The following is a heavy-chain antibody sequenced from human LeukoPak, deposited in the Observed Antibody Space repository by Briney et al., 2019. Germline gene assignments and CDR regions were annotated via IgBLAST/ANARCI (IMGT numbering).Heavy chain of an antibody. Sequence: SETLSLTCAVYGGSFSGYYWSWIRQPPGKGLEWIGEINHSGSTNYNPSLKSRVTISVDTSKNQFSLNLSSVTAADTAVYYCARGNSYYDSSDYFPWESFQHWGQGTLVTVSS. CDR3: ARGNSYYDSSDYFPWESFQH. CDR2: INHSGST. CDR1: GGSFSGYY. J-gene: IGHJ1*01. V-gene: IGHV4-34*01. D-gene: IGHD3-22*01.